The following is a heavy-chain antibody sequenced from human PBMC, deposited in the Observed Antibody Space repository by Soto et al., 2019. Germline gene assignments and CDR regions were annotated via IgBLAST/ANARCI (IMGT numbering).Heavy chain of an antibody. D-gene: IGHD1-26*01. Sequence: RRLSCDGSGFTFSSYGMHWVRQAPGKGLEWVTVISHDGSRKSYVDSVKGRFTISRDNSKKTVYLQMNSLRAEDTAVYYCAKGASGSTDYWGQGTLVTVSS. CDR2: ISHDGSRK. J-gene: IGHJ4*02. V-gene: IGHV3-30*18. CDR1: GFTFSSYG. CDR3: AKGASGSTDY.